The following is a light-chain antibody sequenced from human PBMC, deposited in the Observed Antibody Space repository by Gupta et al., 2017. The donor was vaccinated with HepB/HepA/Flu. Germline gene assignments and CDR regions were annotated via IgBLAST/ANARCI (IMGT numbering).Light chain of an antibody. CDR1: QGIGNF. CDR2: AAS. V-gene: IGKV1-17*01. J-gene: IGKJ1*01. Sequence: DLQLPPSPSSLSAFVGDRVSITCRASQGIGNFLGWYQQKPGKAPKRLIYAASSLQSGVPSRFSGRGSATEFTLTISSLQAEDVVTYYCLQDYGVPRTFGQGTKVEIK. CDR3: LQDYGVPRT.